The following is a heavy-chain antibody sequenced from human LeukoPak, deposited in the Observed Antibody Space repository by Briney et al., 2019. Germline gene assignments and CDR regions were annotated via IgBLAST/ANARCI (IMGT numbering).Heavy chain of an antibody. CDR2: IYYSGST. CDR1: GGSISSSSYY. J-gene: IGHJ5*02. Sequence: PSETLSLTCTVSGGSISSSSYYWGWIRQPPGKGLEWIGSIYYSGSTYYNPSLKSRVTISVDTSKNQFSLKLSSVTAADTAVYYCARHEGGIWFGELLRFNWFDPWGQGTLVTVSS. D-gene: IGHD3-10*01. CDR3: ARHEGGIWFGELLRFNWFDP. V-gene: IGHV4-39*01.